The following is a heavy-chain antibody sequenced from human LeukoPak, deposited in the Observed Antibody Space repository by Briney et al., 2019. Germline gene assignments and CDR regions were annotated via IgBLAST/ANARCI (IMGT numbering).Heavy chain of an antibody. CDR1: GYTFTGYY. CDR2: INPNSGGT. J-gene: IGHJ4*02. D-gene: IGHD3-22*01. CDR3: ARPYYYDSSDHFDY. Sequence: ASVKVSCKASGYTFTGYYMHWVRQAPGQGLEWMGWINPNSGGTNYAQKFQGRVTMTRDTSISTAYMELSRLRSDDTAVYYCARPYYYDSSDHFDYWGQGTLVTVSS. V-gene: IGHV1-2*02.